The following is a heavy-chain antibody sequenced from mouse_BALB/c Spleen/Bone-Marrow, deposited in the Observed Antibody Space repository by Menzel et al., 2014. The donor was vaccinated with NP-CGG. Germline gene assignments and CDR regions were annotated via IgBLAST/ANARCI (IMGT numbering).Heavy chain of an antibody. V-gene: IGHV5-17*02. Sequence: EVKLVESGGGLVQPGGSRKLSCAASGFTFSSFGMHWVRQAPEKGLEWVAYISSGSSTIYYADTVKARFTISRDNPKNTLFLQMTSLRSEDTAMYYCVRSGIGYYYGSNSYAMDYWGQGTSVTVSS. CDR1: GFTFSSFG. CDR3: VRSGIGYYYGSNSYAMDY. D-gene: IGHD1-1*01. CDR2: ISSGSSTI. J-gene: IGHJ4*01.